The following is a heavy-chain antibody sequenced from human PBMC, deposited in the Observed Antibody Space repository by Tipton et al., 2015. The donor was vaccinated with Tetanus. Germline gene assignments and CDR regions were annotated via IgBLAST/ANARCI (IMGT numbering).Heavy chain of an antibody. Sequence: TLSLTCTVSGGSISSGGYYWSWIRQHPGKGLEWIGYIYYSGSTYYNPSLKSRVTMSIDTSKNQLSLKLSSVAAADTAVYYCARGGGDYGYYFDYWSQGTLVTVSS. CDR2: IYYSGST. V-gene: IGHV4-31*03. J-gene: IGHJ4*02. CDR3: ARGGGDYGYYFDY. CDR1: GGSISSGGYY. D-gene: IGHD4-17*01.